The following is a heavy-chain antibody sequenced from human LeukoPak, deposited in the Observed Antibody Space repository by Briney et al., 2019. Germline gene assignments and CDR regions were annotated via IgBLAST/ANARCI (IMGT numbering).Heavy chain of an antibody. Sequence: GASVKVSCKASGYTFTGYYLHWVRQAPGQGLEWMGWINPNSGGTNYAQKFQGRVTMTRDTSISTAYMELSRLRSDDTAVYYRARASYYYDSSGYPGYYFDYWGQGTLVTVSS. D-gene: IGHD3-22*01. CDR1: GYTFTGYY. J-gene: IGHJ4*02. V-gene: IGHV1-2*02. CDR2: INPNSGGT. CDR3: ARASYYYDSSGYPGYYFDY.